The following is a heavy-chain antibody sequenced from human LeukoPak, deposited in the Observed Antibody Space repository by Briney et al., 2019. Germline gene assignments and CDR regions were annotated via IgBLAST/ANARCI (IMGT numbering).Heavy chain of an antibody. CDR2: IYHSGST. V-gene: IGHV4-4*02. Sequence: SGTLSLTCAVSGGSISSSNWWSWVRQPPGKGLEWIGEIYHSGSTNYNPSLKSRVTISVDKSKNQFSLKLSSGTAADTAVYYCARLEGQYYYYMDVWGKGTTVTISS. CDR1: GGSISSSNW. J-gene: IGHJ6*03. CDR3: ARLEGQYYYYMDV.